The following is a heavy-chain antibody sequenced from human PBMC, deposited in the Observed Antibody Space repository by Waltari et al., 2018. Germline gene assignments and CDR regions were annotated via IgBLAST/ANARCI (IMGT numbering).Heavy chain of an antibody. J-gene: IGHJ2*01. Sequence: QVQLQESGPGLVKPSETLSLTCAVSGYSISSGYYWGWIRQPPGKGLEWIGSIYHSGSTYSNPSLKSRVTISVDTSKNQFSLKLSSVTAADTAVYYCARQGVAGTYFDLWGRGTLVTVSS. CDR2: IYHSGST. D-gene: IGHD6-19*01. V-gene: IGHV4-38-2*01. CDR3: ARQGVAGTYFDL. CDR1: GYSISSGYY.